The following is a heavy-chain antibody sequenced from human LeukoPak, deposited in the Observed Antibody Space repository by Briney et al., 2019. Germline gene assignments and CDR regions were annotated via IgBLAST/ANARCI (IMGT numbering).Heavy chain of an antibody. D-gene: IGHD3-10*01. CDR3: ARVKSSYYYYYYYMDV. Sequence: PSETLSLTCTVSGGSISSSSYYWGWIRQPPGKGLEWIGSIYYSGSTYYNPSLKSRVTISVDTSKNQFSLKLSSVTAADTAVYYCARVKSSYYYYYYYMDVWGKGTTVTVSS. CDR1: GGSISSSSYY. V-gene: IGHV4-39*07. J-gene: IGHJ6*03. CDR2: IYYSGST.